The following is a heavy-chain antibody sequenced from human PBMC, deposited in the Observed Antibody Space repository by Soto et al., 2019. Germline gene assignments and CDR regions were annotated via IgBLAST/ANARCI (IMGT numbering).Heavy chain of an antibody. CDR2: ISRGGSVI. Sequence: GGSLRLSCAASGFSFSKYSMNWVRQAPGKGLEWVSYISRGGSVIYYADSVKGRFTISRDDAKNSLYLQMNSLRAEDTAIYYCASDSHAVDLGYWGQGTLVTVSS. D-gene: IGHD3-10*01. CDR3: ASDSHAVDLGY. V-gene: IGHV3-48*01. CDR1: GFSFSKYS. J-gene: IGHJ4*02.